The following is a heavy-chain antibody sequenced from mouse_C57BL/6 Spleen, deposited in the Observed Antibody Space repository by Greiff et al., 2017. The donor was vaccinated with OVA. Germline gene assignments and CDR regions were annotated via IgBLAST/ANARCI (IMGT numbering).Heavy chain of an antibody. J-gene: IGHJ1*03. CDR3: ANDYDTYFDV. V-gene: IGHV3-6*01. CDR1: GYSITSGYY. D-gene: IGHD2-4*01. CDR2: ISYDGSN. Sequence: ESGPGLVKPSQSLSLTCSVTGYSITSGYYWNWIRQFPGNKLEWMGYISYDGSNNYNPSLKNRISITRDTSKNQFFLKLNSVTTEDTATYYCANDYDTYFDVWGTGTTVTVSS.